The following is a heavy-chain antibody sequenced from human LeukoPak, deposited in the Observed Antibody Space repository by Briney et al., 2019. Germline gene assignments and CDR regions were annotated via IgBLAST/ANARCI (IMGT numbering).Heavy chain of an antibody. CDR1: GFTFSDYY. D-gene: IGHD5-18*01. V-gene: IGHV3-11*01. J-gene: IGHJ4*02. CDR3: AKTAWEAGLCFDY. Sequence: GGSLRLSCAASGFTFSDYYMSWIRQAPGKGLEWVSYISSSGSTIYYADSVKGRFTISRDNAKNSLYLQMNSLRAEDTAVYYCAKTAWEAGLCFDYWGQGTLVTVSS. CDR2: ISSSGSTI.